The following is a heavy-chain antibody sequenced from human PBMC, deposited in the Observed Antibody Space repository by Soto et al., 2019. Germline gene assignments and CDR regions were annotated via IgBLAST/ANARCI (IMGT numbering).Heavy chain of an antibody. J-gene: IGHJ5*02. D-gene: IGHD2-2*01. V-gene: IGHV4-59*08. CDR1: GGSISSYY. Sequence: PSETLSLTCTVSGGSISSYYWSWIRQPPGKGLEWIGYIYYSGSTNYNPSLKSRVTISVDTSKSQFSLKLSSVTAADTAVYYCARTYCSSTSCYSYWFDPWGQGTLVTVSS. CDR3: ARTYCSSTSCYSYWFDP. CDR2: IYYSGST.